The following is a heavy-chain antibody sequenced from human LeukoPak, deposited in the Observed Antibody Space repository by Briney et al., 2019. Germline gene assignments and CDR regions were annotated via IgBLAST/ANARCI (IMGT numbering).Heavy chain of an antibody. CDR2: ISGSGGST. D-gene: IGHD1-26*01. V-gene: IGHV3-23*01. J-gene: IGHJ4*02. CDR3: AKDPDIVGATTPDY. CDR1: GFTFSSYA. Sequence: GGSLRLSCAASGFTFSSYAMSWVRQAPGKGLEWVSAISGSGGSTYYADSVKGRFTVSRDNSKNTLYLQMNSLRAEDTAVYYCAKDPDIVGATTPDYWGQGTLVTVSS.